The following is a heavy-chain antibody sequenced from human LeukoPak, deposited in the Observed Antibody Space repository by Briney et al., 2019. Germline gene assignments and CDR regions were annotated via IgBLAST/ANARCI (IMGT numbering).Heavy chain of an antibody. D-gene: IGHD3-10*01. J-gene: IGHJ4*02. CDR3: ARERIGEGFDY. CDR2: INAGYGNT. CDR1: GYTFTAYS. Sequence: ASVKVSCKASGYTFTAYSIHWVRQAPGQRLEWMGWINAGYGNTKYSQKFQGRVTITRDTSASTAYMELSSLTSEDTAVFYCARERIGEGFDYWGQGTLVTVS. V-gene: IGHV1-3*01.